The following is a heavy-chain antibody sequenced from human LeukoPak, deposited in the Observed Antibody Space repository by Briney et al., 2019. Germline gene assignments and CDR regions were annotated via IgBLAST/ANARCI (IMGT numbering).Heavy chain of an antibody. Sequence: SETLSLTCGVYGGSFSGYYWSWIRQPPGKGLEWIGYIYYSGSTNYNPSLKSRVTISVDTSKNQFSLKLSSVTAADTAVYYCARDLRERSSWYFAFDIWGQGTMVTVSS. J-gene: IGHJ3*02. CDR1: GGSFSGYY. D-gene: IGHD6-13*01. CDR3: ARDLRERSSWYFAFDI. V-gene: IGHV4-59*01. CDR2: IYYSGST.